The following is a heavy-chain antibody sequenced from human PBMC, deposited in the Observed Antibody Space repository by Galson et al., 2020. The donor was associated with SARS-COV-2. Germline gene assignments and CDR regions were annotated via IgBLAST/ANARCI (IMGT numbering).Heavy chain of an antibody. CDR1: GFTFISYA. J-gene: IGHJ5*02. CDR3: AKGSSVVVVAGTFDDP. Sequence: GGSLRLSCAASGFTFISYAMTWVRQAPGKGLEWVSSISASGDYTYYADSVKGRFIISRDKSKNTVHLHMNGLRDDDTAVYYCAKGSSVVVVAGTFDDPWGQGTLVTVSS. V-gene: IGHV3-23*01. D-gene: IGHD2-15*01. CDR2: ISASGDYT.